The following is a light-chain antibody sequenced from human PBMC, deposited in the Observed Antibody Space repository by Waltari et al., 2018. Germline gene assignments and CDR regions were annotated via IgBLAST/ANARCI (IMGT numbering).Light chain of an antibody. V-gene: IGKV1-12*01. CDR3: QQVNSCPRT. CDR1: QGISSR. J-gene: IGKJ1*01. Sequence: DIQMTQSPSSVSASVGDRVTLTCRASQGISSRLAWYQQKPGKAPKLLIYDASILHSGVPSRFSGSGSGTDFTLTIRSLQPEDFATYYCQQVNSCPRTFGQGTKVEVK. CDR2: DAS.